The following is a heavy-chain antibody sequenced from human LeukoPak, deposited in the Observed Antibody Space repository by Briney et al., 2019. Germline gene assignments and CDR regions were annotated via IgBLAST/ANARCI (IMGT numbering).Heavy chain of an antibody. V-gene: IGHV4-39*07. J-gene: IGHJ6*02. CDR2: IYYSGST. D-gene: IGHD2-2*01. CDR1: GGSISSSSYY. Sequence: SETLSLTCTVSGGSISSSSYYWGWIRQPPGKGLEWIGSIYYSGSTYYNPSLKSRVTISVDTSKSQFSLKLSSVTAADTAVYYCARDDHIVVVPAAPYYYYGMDVWGQGTTVTVSS. CDR3: ARDDHIVVVPAAPYYYYGMDV.